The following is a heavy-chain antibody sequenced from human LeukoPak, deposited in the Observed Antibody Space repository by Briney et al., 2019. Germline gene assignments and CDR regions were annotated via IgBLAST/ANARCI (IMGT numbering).Heavy chain of an antibody. CDR1: GFTFGSYA. V-gene: IGHV3-23*01. J-gene: IGHJ3*02. D-gene: IGHD3-10*01. CDR3: AKDFGPRVDTFDI. CDR2: TGASGGST. Sequence: GGSLRLSCAASGFTFGSYAMNWVRQAPGKGLEWVSVTGASGGSTYYADSVKGRFTISRDNSKNTLYLQMTSLRPEDTAVYYCAKDFGPRVDTFDIWGQGTVVTVSS.